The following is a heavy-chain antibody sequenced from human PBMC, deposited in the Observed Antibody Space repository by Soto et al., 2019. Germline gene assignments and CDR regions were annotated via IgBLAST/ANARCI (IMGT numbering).Heavy chain of an antibody. V-gene: IGHV5-51*01. CDR2: IYPADSDT. CDR3: ARRRAWNDAFDF. Sequence: GESLKISCQGFGYRFSTYWIGWVRQKPGQGLEWMGAIYPADSDTRYTPSFEGHVTFSADKSLSTAYLQWNSLRASDTARYYCARRRAWNDAFDFWGQGVLVTVSS. J-gene: IGHJ4*02. CDR1: GYRFSTYW. D-gene: IGHD1-1*01.